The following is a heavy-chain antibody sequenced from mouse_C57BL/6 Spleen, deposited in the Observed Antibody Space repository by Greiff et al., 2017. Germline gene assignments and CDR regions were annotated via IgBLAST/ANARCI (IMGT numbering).Heavy chain of an antibody. D-gene: IGHD1-3*01. Sequence: EVKLVESGEGLVKPGGSLKLSCAASGFTFSSYAMSWVRQTPEKRLEWVAYISGGGDYISYADTVKGRFTITRDNARNTLYLQMISLKSDDTAMYYCTRENNCEAWFAYWGQGTLVTVSA. CDR3: TRENNCEAWFAY. V-gene: IGHV5-9-1*02. J-gene: IGHJ3*01. CDR2: ISGGGDYI. CDR1: GFTFSSYA.